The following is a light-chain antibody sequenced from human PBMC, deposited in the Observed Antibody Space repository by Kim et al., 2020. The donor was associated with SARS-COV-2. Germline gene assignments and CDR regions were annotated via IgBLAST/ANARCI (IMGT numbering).Light chain of an antibody. CDR3: QAWDSSTGV. CDR1: KWGDKY. J-gene: IGLJ3*02. V-gene: IGLV3-1*01. CDR2: QDS. Sequence: VAPEQTARTTCSGDKWGDKYACWYQQKPGQSLVLVIYQDSKRPSGIPERFSGSNSGNTATLTISGTQAMDEADYYCQAWDSSTGVFGGGTQLTVL.